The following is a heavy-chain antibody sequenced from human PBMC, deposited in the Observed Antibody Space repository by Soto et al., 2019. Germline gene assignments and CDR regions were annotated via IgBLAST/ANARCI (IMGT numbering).Heavy chain of an antibody. CDR2: INWKSDI. Sequence: PGGSLRLSCAVSGFTFDDNAMHWVRQAPEKGLEWVSGINWKSDISYADSVKGRFTIPRDNAENSLYLQMNSLRAEDTALYYCAISQDRGGRTTFIYWGQGTQVTVSS. D-gene: IGHD3-16*01. J-gene: IGHJ4*02. CDR1: GFTFDDNA. CDR3: AISQDRGGRTTFIY. V-gene: IGHV3-9*01.